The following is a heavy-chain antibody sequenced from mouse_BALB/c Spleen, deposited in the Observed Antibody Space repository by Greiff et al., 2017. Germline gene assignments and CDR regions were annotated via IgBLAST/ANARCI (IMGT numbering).Heavy chain of an antibody. CDR3: ARNYYGSSHWYFDV. CDR2: ISNGGGST. D-gene: IGHD1-1*01. J-gene: IGHJ1*01. V-gene: IGHV5-12-2*01. Sequence: EVKLVESGGGLVQPGGSLKLSCAASGFTFSSYTMSWVRQTPEKRLEWVAYISNGGGSTYYPDTVKGRFTISRDNAKNTLYLQMSSLKSEDTAMYYCARNYYGSSHWYFDVWGAGTTVTVSS. CDR1: GFTFSSYT.